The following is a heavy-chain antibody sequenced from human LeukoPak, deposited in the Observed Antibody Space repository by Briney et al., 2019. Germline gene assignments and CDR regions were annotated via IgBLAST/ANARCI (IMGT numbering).Heavy chain of an antibody. CDR2: ISYDGINE. D-gene: IGHD3-22*01. CDR3: ARDLTYYFDSSDYGGAFDI. CDR1: GFTFSSYG. V-gene: IGHV3-30*03. J-gene: IGHJ3*02. Sequence: PGRSLRLSCAASGFTFSSYGMHWVRQAPGKGLEWVAVISYDGINEYYADSAKGRFTISRDNSKNTLYLQMNSLRAEDTAVYYCARDLTYYFDSSDYGGAFDIWGQGTMVTVSS.